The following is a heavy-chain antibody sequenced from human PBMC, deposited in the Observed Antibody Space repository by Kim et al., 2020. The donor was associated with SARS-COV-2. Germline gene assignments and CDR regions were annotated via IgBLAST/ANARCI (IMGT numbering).Heavy chain of an antibody. CDR3: ARESGGREGDFFDV. Sequence: GGSLRLSCAASGFTLSKFWMTWVRQAPGKGLEWVAHIKYNDSETYYVDSAKGRFTISKDDAENSFYLQMDDLRVEDTAVYYCARESGGREGDFFDVCG. D-gene: IGHD1-26*01. CDR2: IKYNDSET. CDR1: GFTLSKFW. V-gene: IGHV3-7*03. J-gene: IGHJ3*01.